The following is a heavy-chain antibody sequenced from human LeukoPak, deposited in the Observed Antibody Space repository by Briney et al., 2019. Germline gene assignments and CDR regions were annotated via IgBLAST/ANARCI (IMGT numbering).Heavy chain of an antibody. CDR3: AKDLYSNYGPADY. D-gene: IGHD4-11*01. J-gene: IGHJ4*02. CDR1: GFTFSSYA. V-gene: IGHV3-23*01. CDR2: INGGGVNT. Sequence: GGSLRLSCAASGFTFSSYAMNWVRQAPGKGLEWVSTINGGGVNTHYADSVGGRFTISRDNSKNTLFLQMNSLRDEDTAVYYCAKDLYSNYGPADYWGQGNLVTVSS.